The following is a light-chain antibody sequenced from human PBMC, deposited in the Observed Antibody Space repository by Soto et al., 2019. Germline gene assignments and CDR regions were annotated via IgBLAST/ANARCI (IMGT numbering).Light chain of an antibody. CDR3: CSYAGSSIYV. J-gene: IGLJ1*01. V-gene: IGLV2-23*01. CDR1: SSDVGSYNL. Sequence: QSVLTQPASVSGSPGQSITISCTGTSSDVGSYNLVSWYQQYPGKAPKFMIYEGSKRPSGVSNRFSGSKSGNTASLTISGLQAEDEADYYCCSYAGSSIYVFGNGTKVTVL. CDR2: EGS.